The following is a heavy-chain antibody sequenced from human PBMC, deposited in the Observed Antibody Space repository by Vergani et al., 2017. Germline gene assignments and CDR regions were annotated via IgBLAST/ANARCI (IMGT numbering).Heavy chain of an antibody. CDR3: ARSSNWGASGFDC. Sequence: QVTLKESGPALVKPTQTLTLTCTFSGFSLSTSGTRVSWIRQPPGKALEWLARIDWDDDKFYSTSLKTRLTISKDTSKNQVVLTMTNMDPVDTATYYCARSSNWGASGFDCWGQGTLVTVSS. J-gene: IGHJ4*02. CDR2: IDWDDDK. D-gene: IGHD7-27*01. V-gene: IGHV2-70*04. CDR1: GFSLSTSGTR.